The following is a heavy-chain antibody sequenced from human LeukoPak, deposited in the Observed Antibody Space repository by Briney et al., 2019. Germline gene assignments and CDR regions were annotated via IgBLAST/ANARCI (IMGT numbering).Heavy chain of an antibody. D-gene: IGHD3-9*01. J-gene: IGHJ4*02. CDR1: GYTFTGYY. V-gene: IGHV1-2*02. CDR3: ARILTGYYYFDY. Sequence: ASVKVSCKDSGYTFTGYYMHWVRQAPGQGLEWMGWINPNSGGTNYAQKFQGRVTMTRDTSISTAYMELSRLRSDDTAVYYCARILTGYYYFDYWGQGTLVTVSS. CDR2: INPNSGGT.